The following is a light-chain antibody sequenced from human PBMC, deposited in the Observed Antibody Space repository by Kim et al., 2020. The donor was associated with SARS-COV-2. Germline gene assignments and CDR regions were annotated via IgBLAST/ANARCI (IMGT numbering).Light chain of an antibody. CDR1: SSCVGGYQF. J-gene: IGLJ2*01. Sequence: QPLTRSFAGPSSCVGGYQFVSWYQQQPGKVPRLMIHEVTKGPSGVPDRFSGSKSGNTASLTVSGLRAEDEADYYCCSYAGNNNLVFGGGTQLTVL. V-gene: IGLV2-8*01. CDR3: CSYAGNNNLV. CDR2: EVT.